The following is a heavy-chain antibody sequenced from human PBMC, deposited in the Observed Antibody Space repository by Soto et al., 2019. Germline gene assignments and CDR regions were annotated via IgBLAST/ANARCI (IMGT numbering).Heavy chain of an antibody. CDR2: IYYSGST. D-gene: IGHD3-16*02. CDR1: CGSVISGSYY. Sequence: PSETLSLTCTFSCGSVISGSYYWSWIRQPPGKGLEWIGYIYYSGSTNYNPSLKSRVTISVDTSKNQFSLKLSSVTAADTAVYYCARVDASMITFGGVIPLFDYWGQGTLVTVSS. CDR3: ARVDASMITFGGVIPLFDY. V-gene: IGHV4-61*01. J-gene: IGHJ4*02.